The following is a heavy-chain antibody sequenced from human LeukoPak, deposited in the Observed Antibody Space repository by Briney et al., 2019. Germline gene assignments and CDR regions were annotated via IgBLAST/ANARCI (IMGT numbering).Heavy chain of an antibody. Sequence: GGSLRLSCAASGFTFSSYGMHWVRQAPGKGLEWVAVISYDGSNKYYADSVKGRFTISRDNSKNTLYLQMNSLTAEDTAVYYCAKDLRYSGSYRSGNYWGQGTLVTVSS. J-gene: IGHJ4*02. CDR1: GFTFSSYG. V-gene: IGHV3-30*18. D-gene: IGHD1-26*01. CDR3: AKDLRYSGSYRSGNY. CDR2: ISYDGSNK.